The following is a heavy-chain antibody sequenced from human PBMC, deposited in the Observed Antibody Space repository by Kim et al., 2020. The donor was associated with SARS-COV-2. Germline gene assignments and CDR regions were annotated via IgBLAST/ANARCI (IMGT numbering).Heavy chain of an antibody. Sequence: ASVKVSCKASGYTFTGYYMHWVRQAPGQGLEWMGWINPNSGGTNYAQKFQGWVTMTRDTSISTAYMELSRLRSDDTAVYYCARGSDILTGYYPYYYYGMDVWGQGTTVTVSS. CDR1: GYTFTGYY. CDR2: INPNSGGT. J-gene: IGHJ6*02. D-gene: IGHD3-9*01. CDR3: ARGSDILTGYYPYYYYGMDV. V-gene: IGHV1-2*04.